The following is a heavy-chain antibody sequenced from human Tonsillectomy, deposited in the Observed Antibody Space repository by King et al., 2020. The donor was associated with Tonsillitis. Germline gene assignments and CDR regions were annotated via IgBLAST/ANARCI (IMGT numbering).Heavy chain of an antibody. J-gene: IGHJ4*02. Sequence: QLVQSGGGLVQPGGSLRLSCAASGFTFSSYWMSWVRQAPGKGLEWVANIRLDGSEKYYADSVKGRFTISRDNAKNSLYLQMNSLRAEDTAVFYCAREISGWVHGRIGVYFDYWGQGTLVTVSS. CDR3: AREISGWVHGRIGVYFDY. CDR2: IRLDGSEK. D-gene: IGHD6-19*01. CDR1: GFTFSSYW. V-gene: IGHV3-7*03.